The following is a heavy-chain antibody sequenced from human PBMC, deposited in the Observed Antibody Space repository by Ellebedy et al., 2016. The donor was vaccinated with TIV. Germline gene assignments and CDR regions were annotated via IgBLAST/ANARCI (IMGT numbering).Heavy chain of an antibody. J-gene: IGHJ4*02. D-gene: IGHD2-2*01. CDR3: ARPRWVASSTSSGYYFDY. V-gene: IGHV5-51*01. CDR2: IYPGDSDT. Sequence: KVSXXGSGYSFTSYWIGWVRQMPGKGLEWMGIIYPGDSDTGYSPSFQGQVTISADKSISTAYLQWSSLKASDTAMYYCARPRWVASSTSSGYYFDYWGQGTLVTVSS. CDR1: GYSFTSYW.